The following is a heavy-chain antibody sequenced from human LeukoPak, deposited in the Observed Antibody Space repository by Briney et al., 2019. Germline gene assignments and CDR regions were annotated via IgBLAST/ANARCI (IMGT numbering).Heavy chain of an antibody. J-gene: IGHJ3*02. CDR1: GGSISSYY. CDR3: GRDEGWGGSFDAFDI. CDR2: IYYSGST. V-gene: IGHV4-59*01. Sequence: PSETLSLTCTVSGGSISSYYWSWVRQPPGKGLEWIGYIYYSGSTNYNPSLKSRVTISVDTSKNQFSLKLSSGTAVDTPVYYCGRDEGWGGSFDAFDIGGQGGMVTVSS. D-gene: IGHD1-26*01.